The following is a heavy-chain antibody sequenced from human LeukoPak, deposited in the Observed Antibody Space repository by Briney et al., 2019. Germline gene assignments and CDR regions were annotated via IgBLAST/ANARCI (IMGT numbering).Heavy chain of an antibody. CDR2: ISSSSSYI. J-gene: IGHJ6*03. V-gene: IGHV3-21*04. CDR3: AKEEVGATLFYYYYYMDV. Sequence: GGSLRLSCAASGFTFSSYSMNWVRQAPGKGLEWVSSISSSSSYIYYADSVKGRFTISRDNSKNTLYLQMNSLRAEDTAVYYCAKEEVGATLFYYYYYMDVWGKGTTVTVSS. D-gene: IGHD1-26*01. CDR1: GFTFSSYS.